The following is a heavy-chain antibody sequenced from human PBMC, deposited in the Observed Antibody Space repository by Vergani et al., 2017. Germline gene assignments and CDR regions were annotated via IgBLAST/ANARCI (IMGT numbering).Heavy chain of an antibody. J-gene: IGHJ5*02. CDR3: ARAKLEGFGELFLGLWFDP. Sequence: QLQLQESGPGLVKPSETLSLTCTVSGGSISSSSYYWGWIRQPPGKGLEWIGSIYYSGSTYYNPSLKSRVTISVDTSKNQFSLKLSSVTAADTAVYYCARAKLEGFGELFLGLWFDPWGQGTLVTVSS. CDR2: IYYSGST. CDR1: GGSISSSSYY. V-gene: IGHV4-39*07. D-gene: IGHD3-10*01.